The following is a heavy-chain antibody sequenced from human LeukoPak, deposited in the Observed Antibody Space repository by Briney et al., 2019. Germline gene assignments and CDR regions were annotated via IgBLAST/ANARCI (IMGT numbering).Heavy chain of an antibody. CDR1: GGSFSGYY. CDR2: INHSGST. D-gene: IGHD4-17*01. CDR3: ARRVTTGTNEPWVPGGHLYYFDY. V-gene: IGHV4-34*01. Sequence: SETLSLTCAVYGGSFSGYYWSWIRQPPGKGLEWIGEINHSGSTNYNPSLKSRVTISVDTSRNQFSLKLSSVTAADTAVYYCARRVTTGTNEPWVPGGHLYYFDYWGQGTLVTVSS. J-gene: IGHJ4*02.